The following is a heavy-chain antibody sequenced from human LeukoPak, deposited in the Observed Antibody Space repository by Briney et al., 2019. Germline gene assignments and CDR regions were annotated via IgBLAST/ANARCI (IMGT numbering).Heavy chain of an antibody. CDR2: ISGSGGRT. CDR3: AKRADGATDY. D-gene: IGHD1-26*01. CDR1: GFTFSSYA. J-gene: IGHJ4*02. V-gene: IGHV3-23*01. Sequence: GESLRLSCAASGFTFSSYAMSWVRQAPGKGLEWVAVISGSGGRTNYAASVTGRFTISRDNSKNTVYLQMNSLRAEDTAVYYCAKRADGATDYWGQGTLVAVSS.